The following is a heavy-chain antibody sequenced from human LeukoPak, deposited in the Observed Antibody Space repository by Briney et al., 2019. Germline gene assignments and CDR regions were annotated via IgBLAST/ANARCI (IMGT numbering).Heavy chain of an antibody. CDR1: GFTFSNYA. J-gene: IGHJ4*02. CDR3: AKALRFLEWSPFDY. CDR2: ISGGGDNT. V-gene: IGHV3-23*01. Sequence: SGGSLRLSCAASGFTFSNYAMSWVRQAPGKGLEWVSAISGGGDNTYYADSVKGRFTISRDNSKNTLYLQTNSLRAEDTAVYYCAKALRFLEWSPFDYWGQGTLVTVSS. D-gene: IGHD3-3*01.